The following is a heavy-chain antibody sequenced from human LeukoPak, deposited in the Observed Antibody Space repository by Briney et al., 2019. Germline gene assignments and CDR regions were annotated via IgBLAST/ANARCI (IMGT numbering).Heavy chain of an antibody. V-gene: IGHV4-34*01. J-gene: IGHJ5*02. Sequence: SETLSLTCAVYGGSFSGYYWSWIRQPPGKGLEWIGEINHSGSTNYNPSLKSRVTISVDTSKNQFSLKLSSVTAADTAVYYCAAGGAVAGNPFLGWFDPWGEGTLVTVSS. CDR2: INHSGST. D-gene: IGHD6-19*01. CDR1: GGSFSGYY. CDR3: AAGGAVAGNPFLGWFDP.